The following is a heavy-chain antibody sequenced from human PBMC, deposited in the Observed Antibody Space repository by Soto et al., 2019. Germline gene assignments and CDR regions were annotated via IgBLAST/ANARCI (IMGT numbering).Heavy chain of an antibody. D-gene: IGHD2-15*01. CDR2: ISGSGGST. J-gene: IGHJ4*02. Sequence: TGGSLRLSCAASGFTFSSYAMTWVRQAPGKGLEWVSGISGSGGSTNYADSVKGRFAISRDNSKNRLYLQMNSLRAEDTALYYCARSGGASCYSALDYWGQGSQVTVSS. V-gene: IGHV3-23*01. CDR1: GFTFSSYA. CDR3: ARSGGASCYSALDY.